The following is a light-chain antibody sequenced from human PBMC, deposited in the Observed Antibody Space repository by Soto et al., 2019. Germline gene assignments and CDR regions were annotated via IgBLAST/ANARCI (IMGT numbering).Light chain of an antibody. CDR1: QSLLHSNGYNY. Sequence: DIVMTQSPLSLPVTPGEPASISCRSSQSLLHSNGYNYLDWYLQKPGQSPQLLIYLGSSRASGVPDRFSGSGSGTDFTLKIRRVEAEDVGVYYCMQALQSPWTFGQGTKLEIK. V-gene: IGKV2-28*01. CDR3: MQALQSPWT. J-gene: IGKJ2*02. CDR2: LGS.